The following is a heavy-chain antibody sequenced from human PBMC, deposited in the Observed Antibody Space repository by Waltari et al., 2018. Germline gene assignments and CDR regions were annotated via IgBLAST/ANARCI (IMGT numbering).Heavy chain of an antibody. Sequence: EVQLVESGGDLVQPGGSLRLSCATSGFNFSTSEMNWVRQAPGKGLEWVSYISNSGLTIYYVDSVKGRFTMSRDNAMNSLYLQMNSLRADDTAVYYCARQYRYASGYFDYWGQGTLVTVSS. D-gene: IGHD3-16*01. CDR2: ISNSGLTI. CDR1: GFNFSTSE. CDR3: ARQYRYASGYFDY. V-gene: IGHV3-48*03. J-gene: IGHJ4*02.